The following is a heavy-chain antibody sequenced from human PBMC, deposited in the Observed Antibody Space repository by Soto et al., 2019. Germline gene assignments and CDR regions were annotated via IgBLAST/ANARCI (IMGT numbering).Heavy chain of an antibody. D-gene: IGHD1-26*01. V-gene: IGHV1-46*01. Sequence: GASVKVSCKASGYSFSSYYMHWVRQAPGQGLEWMGVINPSGDSITYAQKLQGRVTMTKDTSTSTLFMEVSSLRSEDTAVYFCARDWEFGYWGQGTPVTVSS. CDR2: INPSGDSI. CDR3: ARDWEFGY. J-gene: IGHJ4*02. CDR1: GYSFSSYY.